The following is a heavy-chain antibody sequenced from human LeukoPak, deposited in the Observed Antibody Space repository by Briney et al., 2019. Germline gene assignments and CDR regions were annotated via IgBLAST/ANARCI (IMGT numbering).Heavy chain of an antibody. J-gene: IGHJ4*02. D-gene: IGHD3-16*01. CDR3: AKESYGMSSGWGGYDSMRFFDY. CDR1: GFTFSSYA. Sequence: PGGSLRLSCAASGFTFSSYAMSWVRQAPGKGLEWVSAISGSGGSTYYADSVKGRFTISRDNSKNTPYLQMNSLRAEDTAVYYCAKESYGMSSGWGGYDSMRFFDYWGQGTLVTVSS. CDR2: ISGSGGST. V-gene: IGHV3-23*01.